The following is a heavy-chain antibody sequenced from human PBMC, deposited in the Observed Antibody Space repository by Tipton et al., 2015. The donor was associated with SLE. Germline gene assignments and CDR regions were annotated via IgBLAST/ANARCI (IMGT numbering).Heavy chain of an antibody. CDR3: ARHMRLLWFREPVDY. CDR2: IYYSGNT. CDR1: GGSISDSNYN. D-gene: IGHD3-10*01. V-gene: IGHV4-39*07. Sequence: TLSLTCTVSGGSISDSNYNWGWIRQPPGKGLEWIGNIYYSGNTYYNPSLKSRVTISVDTSKNQFSLKLSSVTAADTAVYYCARHMRLLWFREPVDYWGQGTLVTVSS. J-gene: IGHJ4*02.